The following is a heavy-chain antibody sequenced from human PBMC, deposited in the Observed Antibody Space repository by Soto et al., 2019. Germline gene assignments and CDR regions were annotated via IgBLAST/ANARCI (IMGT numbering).Heavy chain of an antibody. CDR1: GFTFDDYA. Sequence: EVQLVESGGGLVQPGRSLRLSCAASGFTFDDYAMHWVRQAPGKGLEWVSGISWNSGIIGYADSVKGRFTISRDNAKNSLYLQMNSLRAEDTALYYCAKAGFWSGYYSLVDYWGQGTLVTVSS. J-gene: IGHJ4*02. V-gene: IGHV3-9*01. CDR3: AKAGFWSGYYSLVDY. D-gene: IGHD3-3*01. CDR2: ISWNSGII.